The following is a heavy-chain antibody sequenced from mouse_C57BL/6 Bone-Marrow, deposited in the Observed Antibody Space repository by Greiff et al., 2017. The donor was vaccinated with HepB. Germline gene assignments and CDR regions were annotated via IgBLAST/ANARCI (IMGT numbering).Heavy chain of an antibody. D-gene: IGHD2-2*01. CDR1: GFTFSSYA. Sequence: EVQGVESGGGLVKPGGSLKLSCAASGFTFSSYAMSWVRQTPEKRLEWVATISDGGSYTYYPDNVKGRFTISRDNAKNNLYLQMSHLKSEDTAMYYCARDTRRWLRRDWYFDVWGTGTTVTVSS. CDR2: ISDGGSYT. J-gene: IGHJ1*03. V-gene: IGHV5-4*01. CDR3: ARDTRRWLRRDWYFDV.